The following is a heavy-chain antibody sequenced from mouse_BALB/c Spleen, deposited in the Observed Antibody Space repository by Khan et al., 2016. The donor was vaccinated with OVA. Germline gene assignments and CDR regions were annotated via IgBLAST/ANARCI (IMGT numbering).Heavy chain of an antibody. CDR1: GYTFTSYW. Sequence: QVQLQQSGAELVRPGASVKLPCKASGYTFTSYWMNWVRQRPRQGLEWIGKINPSDSESHYNEMFKDKATLTVDKSSGTAYMQLSSLTSEDSAVDSCARREKYGYDPSWFAYWGQGTLVTVSA. J-gene: IGHJ3*01. V-gene: IGHV1-52*01. CDR3: ARREKYGYDPSWFAY. CDR2: INPSDSES. D-gene: IGHD2-2*01.